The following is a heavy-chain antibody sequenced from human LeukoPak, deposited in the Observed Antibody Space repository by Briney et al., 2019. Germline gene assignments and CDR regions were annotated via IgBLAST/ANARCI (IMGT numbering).Heavy chain of an antibody. CDR2: IYSGGST. D-gene: IGHD4-17*01. V-gene: IGHV3-53*01. CDR3: ARDHYGDYVDY. J-gene: IGHJ4*02. CDR1: GFTVSSNY. Sequence: PGGSLRLSCAASGFTVSSNYMSWVRQAPGKGLEWVSVIYSGGSTYYADSVKGRLTISRDNSKNTLYLQMNSLRAEDTAVYYCARDHYGDYVDYWGQGTLVTVSS.